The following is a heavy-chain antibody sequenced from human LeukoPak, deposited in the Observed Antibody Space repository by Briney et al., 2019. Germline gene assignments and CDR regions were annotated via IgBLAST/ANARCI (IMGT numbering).Heavy chain of an antibody. CDR3: ARVIERYNWNYLATRVDAFDI. Sequence: PGGSLRLSCAASGFTFSSYDMHWVRQATGKGLEWVSAIGTAGDTYYPGSVKGRFTISRENAKNSLYLQMNSLRAEDTAVYYCARVIERYNWNYLATRVDAFDIWGQGTMVTVSS. V-gene: IGHV3-13*01. CDR2: IGTAGDT. CDR1: GFTFSSYD. J-gene: IGHJ3*02. D-gene: IGHD1-7*01.